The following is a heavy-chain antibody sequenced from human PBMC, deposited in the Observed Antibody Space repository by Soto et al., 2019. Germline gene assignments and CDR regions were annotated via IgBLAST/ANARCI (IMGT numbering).Heavy chain of an antibody. J-gene: IGHJ3*02. CDR2: IYYSGST. D-gene: IGHD2-21*02. V-gene: IGHV4-59*01. Sequence: SETLSLTCTVSGGSISSYYWSWIRQPPGKGLEWIGYIYYSGSTNYNPSLKSRVTISVDTSKNQFSLKLSSVTAADTAVYYCARAGRVYCFCDCFPSPTDSFDIWGQGTMVTVS. CDR1: GGSISSYY. CDR3: ARAGRVYCFCDCFPSPTDSFDI.